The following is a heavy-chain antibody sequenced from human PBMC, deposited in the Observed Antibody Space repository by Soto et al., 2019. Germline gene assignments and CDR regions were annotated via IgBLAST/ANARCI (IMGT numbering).Heavy chain of an antibody. CDR3: AILSN. CDR2: IYSDGTT. J-gene: IGHJ4*02. V-gene: IGHV3-53*01. D-gene: IGHD6-6*01. Sequence: GGGLIQPGGSLRLSCAASGFTVSSNYMNWVRQAPGKGLEWVSIIYSDGTTSYADSVKGRFTISRDNFKNTLHLQMNSLRAEDTAVYYCAILSNWGQGTLVTVSS. CDR1: GFTVSSNY.